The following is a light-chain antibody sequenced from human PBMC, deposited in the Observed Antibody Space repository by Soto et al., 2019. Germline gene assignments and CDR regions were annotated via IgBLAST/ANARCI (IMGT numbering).Light chain of an antibody. CDR3: GSFSSITREV. Sequence: QSALTQPASVSGSPGQSITISCTGTSSDVGAYNYVSWYQQHPDKAPKLIIFEVSNRPSGVSHRFSGSKSGNTASLTISGLQTEDEADYYCGSFSSITREVFGGGTKLTVL. CDR2: EVS. V-gene: IGLV2-14*01. J-gene: IGLJ2*01. CDR1: SSDVGAYNY.